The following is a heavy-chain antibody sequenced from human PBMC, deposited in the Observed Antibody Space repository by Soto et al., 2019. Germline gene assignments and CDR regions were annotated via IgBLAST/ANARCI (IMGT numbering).Heavy chain of an antibody. CDR3: AKGYYDIDY. Sequence: PGGSLRLSCAASGFTFSSYGMNWVRQAPGKGLEWVSSISSSSSHIYYADSVKGRFTISRDNSKNTLYLQMNSLRAEDTAVYYCAKGYYDIDYWGQGTLVTVSS. CDR1: GFTFSSYG. CDR2: ISSSSSHI. D-gene: IGHD3-22*01. V-gene: IGHV3-21*01. J-gene: IGHJ4*02.